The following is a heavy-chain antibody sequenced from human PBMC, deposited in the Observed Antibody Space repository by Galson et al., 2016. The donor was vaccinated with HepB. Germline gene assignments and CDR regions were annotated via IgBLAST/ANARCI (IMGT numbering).Heavy chain of an antibody. J-gene: IGHJ4*02. Sequence: SLRLSCAASGLTFSSYSMNWVRQAPGKGLEWVSYISSSSTIYYADSVKGRFTISRDNAKNSLYLQMNSLRAEDTAVYYCAARGKSGSFDSWGQGTLVTVSS. CDR1: GLTFSSYS. CDR2: ISSSSTI. CDR3: AARGKSGSFDS. V-gene: IGHV3-48*01. D-gene: IGHD5-12*01.